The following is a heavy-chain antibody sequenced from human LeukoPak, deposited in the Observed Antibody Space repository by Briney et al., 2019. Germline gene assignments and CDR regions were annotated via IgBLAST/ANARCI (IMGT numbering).Heavy chain of an antibody. CDR3: ARDQEYSSGWSAFDI. Sequence: GGSLRLSCAASGFTFSSYSMNWVRQAPGKGLEWVANIKQDGSEKYYVDSVKGRFTISRDNAKNSLYLQMNSLRAEDTAVYYCARDQEYSSGWSAFDIWGQGTMVTVSS. CDR1: GFTFSSYS. CDR2: IKQDGSEK. J-gene: IGHJ3*02. V-gene: IGHV3-7*03. D-gene: IGHD6-19*01.